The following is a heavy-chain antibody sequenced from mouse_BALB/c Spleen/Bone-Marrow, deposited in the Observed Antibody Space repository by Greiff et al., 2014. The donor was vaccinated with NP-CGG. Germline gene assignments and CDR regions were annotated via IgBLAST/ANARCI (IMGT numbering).Heavy chain of an antibody. D-gene: IGHD2-14*01. CDR1: GYTFTSSW. CDR3: ARSYRFWYFDV. Sequence: QVQLQQSGSVLVRPGASVKLSCKASGYTFTSSWMHWAKQRPRQGLEWIGDIHPNSGNTNYNEKFRGKATLTVDTSSNTAYVDLSSLTSEDSAVYYCARSYRFWYFDVWGAGTTVTVSS. CDR2: IHPNSGNT. V-gene: IGHV1S130*01. J-gene: IGHJ1*01.